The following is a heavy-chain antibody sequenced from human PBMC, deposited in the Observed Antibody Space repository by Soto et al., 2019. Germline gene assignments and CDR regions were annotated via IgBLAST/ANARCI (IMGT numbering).Heavy chain of an antibody. Sequence: LRLSCAASGFTFSSYGMHWVRQAPGKGLEWVAVIWYDGSNKYYADSVKGRFTISRDNSKNTLYLQMNSLRAEDTAVYYCARGPHYYDSSGYQLDYWGQGTLVTVSS. CDR1: GFTFSSYG. CDR2: IWYDGSNK. V-gene: IGHV3-33*01. J-gene: IGHJ4*02. CDR3: ARGPHYYDSSGYQLDY. D-gene: IGHD3-22*01.